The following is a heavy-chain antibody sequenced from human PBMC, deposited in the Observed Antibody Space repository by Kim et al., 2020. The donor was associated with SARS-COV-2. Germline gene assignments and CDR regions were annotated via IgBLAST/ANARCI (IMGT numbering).Heavy chain of an antibody. V-gene: IGHV3-33*01. J-gene: IGHJ4*02. Sequence: GGSLRLSCAVSGFTFSSYGMHWVRQAPGKGLEWVAVIWYDGSNKYYADSVKGRFTISRDNSKNTLYLQMNSLRAEDTAVYYCARDLEYSSGWYFGYWGQGTLVTVSS. CDR2: IWYDGSNK. CDR1: GFTFSSYG. D-gene: IGHD6-19*01. CDR3: ARDLEYSSGWYFGY.